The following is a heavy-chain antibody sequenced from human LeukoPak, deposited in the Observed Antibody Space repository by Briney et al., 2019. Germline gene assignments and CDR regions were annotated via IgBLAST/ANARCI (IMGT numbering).Heavy chain of an antibody. D-gene: IGHD1-7*01. V-gene: IGHV4-39*01. CDR2: IYYSGST. CDR3: ARSKITGTTYVDY. J-gene: IGHJ4*02. CDR1: GGSISSSSYY. Sequence: SETLSLTCTVSGGSISSSSYYCGWIRQPPGKGLEWIGSIYYSGSTYYNPSLKSRVTISVDTSKNQFSLKLSSVTAADTAVYYCARSKITGTTYVDYWGQGTLVTVSS.